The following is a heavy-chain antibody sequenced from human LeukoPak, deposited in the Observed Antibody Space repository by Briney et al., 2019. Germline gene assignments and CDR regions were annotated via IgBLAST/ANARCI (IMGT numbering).Heavy chain of an antibody. D-gene: IGHD2-21*02. CDR1: GYSFTSYW. CDR3: ARVGYCGGDCYSPKTFDY. V-gene: IGHV5-51*01. Sequence: GESLKISCKGSGYSFTSYWIGWVRQLPGKGLEWMGSIYLGDSDTRYSPSFQGQVTISADKSISTAYLQWSSLKASDTAMYYCARVGYCGGDCYSPKTFDYWGQGTLVTVSS. J-gene: IGHJ4*02. CDR2: IYLGDSDT.